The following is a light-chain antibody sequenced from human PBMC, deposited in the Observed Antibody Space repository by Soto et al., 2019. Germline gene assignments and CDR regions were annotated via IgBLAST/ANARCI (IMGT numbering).Light chain of an antibody. CDR2: EVS. V-gene: IGLV2-8*01. Sequence: QSVLTQPPSASGSPGQSVTISCTGSSSDVGYYNYVSWYQQHPGKVPKLMIYEVSKRPSGVPDRFSGSKSGNTASLTVSGLQAEDEADYYCSSFAGFNAHVVFGGGTKVTVL. CDR1: SSDVGYYNY. CDR3: SSFAGFNAHVV. J-gene: IGLJ2*01.